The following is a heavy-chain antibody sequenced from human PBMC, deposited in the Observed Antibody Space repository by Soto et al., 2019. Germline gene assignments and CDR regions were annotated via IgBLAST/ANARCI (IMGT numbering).Heavy chain of an antibody. D-gene: IGHD2-21*02. Sequence: GGSLRLSCAASGFAFSSYTMNWVRQAPGKGLEWVSSISGSGGSTYYADSVKGRFIISRDNPENTVYLQMNTLRVEDTAVYYCAKDLSGGDCPWGQGTLVTVSS. J-gene: IGHJ5*02. CDR1: GFAFSSYT. CDR2: ISGSGGST. CDR3: AKDLSGGDCP. V-gene: IGHV3-23*01.